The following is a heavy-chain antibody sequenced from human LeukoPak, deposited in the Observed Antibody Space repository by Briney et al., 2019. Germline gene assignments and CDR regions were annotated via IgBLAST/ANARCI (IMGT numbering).Heavy chain of an antibody. CDR3: ASYYPDIVVVPADY. CDR2: IYYSGST. J-gene: IGHJ4*02. Sequence: SETLSLTCTVSGGSISSSSYYWGWIRQPPGKGLEWIGSIYYSGSTYYNPSLKGRVTISVDTSKNQFSLKLSSVTAADTAVYYCASYYPDIVVVPADYWGQGTLVTVSS. CDR1: GGSISSSSYY. D-gene: IGHD2-2*01. V-gene: IGHV4-39*01.